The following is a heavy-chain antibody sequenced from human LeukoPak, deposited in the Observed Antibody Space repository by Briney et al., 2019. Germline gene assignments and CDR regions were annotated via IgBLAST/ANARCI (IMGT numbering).Heavy chain of an antibody. CDR1: GGSISSYY. CDR2: IYYSGNT. D-gene: IGHD1-1*01. V-gene: IGHV4-59*01. CDR3: ARSGFDNTFPLDN. J-gene: IGHJ4*02. Sequence: PSETLSLTCTVSGGSISSYYWSWIRQPPGKGLEWIGYIYYSGNTKYNPSLKSRVTISVDTSKNQFSLKLSSVTAADTAVYYCARSGFDNTFPLDNWGQGTLVIVSS.